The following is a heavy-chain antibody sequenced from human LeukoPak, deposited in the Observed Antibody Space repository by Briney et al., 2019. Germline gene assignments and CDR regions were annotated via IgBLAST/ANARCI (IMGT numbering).Heavy chain of an antibody. J-gene: IGHJ5*02. Sequence: GGSLRLSCAASGFTFSSYGMHWVRQAPGKGLEWVAVISYDGSNKYYADSVKGRFTISRDNSKNTLYLRMNSLRAEDTAVYYCAKEGGHRNWFDPWGQGTLVIVSS. CDR3: AKEGGHRNWFDP. CDR2: ISYDGSNK. D-gene: IGHD2-15*01. V-gene: IGHV3-30*18. CDR1: GFTFSSYG.